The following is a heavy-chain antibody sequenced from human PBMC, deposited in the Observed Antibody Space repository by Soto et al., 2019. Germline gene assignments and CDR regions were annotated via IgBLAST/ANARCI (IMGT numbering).Heavy chain of an antibody. J-gene: IGHJ3*02. D-gene: IGHD3-9*01. CDR1: GFTFSNAW. CDR2: IKSKTDGGTT. CDR3: TSGRLRLRYFDWLSTDAFDI. V-gene: IGHV3-15*01. Sequence: GGSLRLSCAASGFTFSNAWMSWVRQAPGKGLEWVGRIKSKTDGGTTDYAAPVKGRFTISRDDSKNTLYLQMNSLKTEDTAVYYCTSGRLRLRYFDWLSTDAFDIWGQGTMVTVSS.